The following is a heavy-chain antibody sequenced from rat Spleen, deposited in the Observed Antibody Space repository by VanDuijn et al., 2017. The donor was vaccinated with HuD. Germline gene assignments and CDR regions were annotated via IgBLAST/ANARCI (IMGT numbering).Heavy chain of an antibody. J-gene: IGHJ2*01. V-gene: IGHV5-7*01. CDR2: ISYDGSST. Sequence: EVQLVESGGGLVQPGRSLKLSCAASGFTFSDYNMAWVRQAPKKGLEWVATISYDGSSTYYRDSVKGRFTISRENAKSTLYLQVDSLRSEDTATYYCAREAGIPFHYFDYWGQGVMVTVSS. D-gene: IGHD1-4*01. CDR1: GFTFSDYN. CDR3: AREAGIPFHYFDY.